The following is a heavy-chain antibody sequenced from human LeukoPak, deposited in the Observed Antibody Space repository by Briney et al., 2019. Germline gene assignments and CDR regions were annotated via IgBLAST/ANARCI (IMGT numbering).Heavy chain of an antibody. CDR2: IKQDGSEK. J-gene: IGHJ1*01. CDR1: GFTISSYW. V-gene: IGHV3-7*01. CDR3: ARVITVYNVYEEVAEYFQY. D-gene: IGHD5/OR15-5a*01. Sequence: GGSLRLSCAASGFTISSYWMSWVRLAPGKGLEWVANIKQDGSEKYYVDSVRGRFSISRDNSKNSLYLQMNSLRADDTAVYYCARVITVYNVYEEVAEYFQYWGQGTLVTVSS.